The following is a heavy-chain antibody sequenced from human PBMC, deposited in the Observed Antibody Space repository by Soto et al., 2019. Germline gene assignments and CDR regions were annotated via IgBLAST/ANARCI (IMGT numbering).Heavy chain of an antibody. CDR2: ISYDGSDQ. V-gene: IGHV3-30*18. Sequence: VGSLRLSCAGPTFTFSDFGFHWVRQAPGKGLEWVAMISYDGSDQYYGDSVQGRFTISRDDSKNTVYLQMNSLRPEDTAMYYCAKSTYCNGGSCFPQYWGPGTLVTVSS. D-gene: IGHD2-15*01. J-gene: IGHJ4*02. CDR3: AKSTYCNGGSCFPQY. CDR1: TFTFSDFG.